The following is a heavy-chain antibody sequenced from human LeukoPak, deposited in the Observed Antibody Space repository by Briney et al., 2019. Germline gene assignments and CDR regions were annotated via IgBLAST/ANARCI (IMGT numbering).Heavy chain of an antibody. CDR2: VSYSGNT. V-gene: IGHV4-59*08. Sequence: SETLSLTCTVSGGSLSFYYWSWIRQPPGKGLEWIGFVSYSGNTNYNPSLQSRVTMSVDTSKNQFSLKLSSVTAADTAVYYCARHKPITATTSPDFDYWGQGTLVTVSS. D-gene: IGHD1-20*01. J-gene: IGHJ4*02. CDR3: ARHKPITATTSPDFDY. CDR1: GGSLSFYY.